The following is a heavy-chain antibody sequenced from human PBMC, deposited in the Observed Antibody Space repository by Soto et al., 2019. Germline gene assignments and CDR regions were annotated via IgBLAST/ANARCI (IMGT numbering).Heavy chain of an antibody. CDR1: GFTFSNYD. CDR3: ATHYSTLLDY. V-gene: IGHV3-23*01. CDR2: ISRSGDSA. J-gene: IGHJ4*02. Sequence: EVQLLESGGALVQPGGPLRLSCAASGFTFSNYDMSWVRQAPGKGLEWVSSISRSGDSAYYADSVKGRFTFSRDNSKNTLFLQMNSLRADDTAIYYCATHYSTLLDYWGQGALVTVSS. D-gene: IGHD4-4*01.